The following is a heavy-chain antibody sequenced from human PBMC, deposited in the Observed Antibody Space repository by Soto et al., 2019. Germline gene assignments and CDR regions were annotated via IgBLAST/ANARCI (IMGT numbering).Heavy chain of an antibody. CDR3: VRDDRWAFGF. D-gene: IGHD3-22*01. J-gene: IGHJ3*01. Sequence: EVQLVESGGGLVQPGGSRRVSYAASGFSFSNYAMNWVRQASGKGLEWVSYISIGSGSIFYADSVKGRFTISRDDAKNSLYMQMNTLRDEDTAVYYCVRDDRWAFGFWGKGTMVTVSS. V-gene: IGHV3-48*02. CDR1: GFSFSNYA. CDR2: ISIGSGSI.